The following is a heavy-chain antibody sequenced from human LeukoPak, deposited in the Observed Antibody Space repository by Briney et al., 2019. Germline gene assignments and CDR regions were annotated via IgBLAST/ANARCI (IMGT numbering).Heavy chain of an antibody. CDR3: VREEYTVMRGARLDY. CDR2: INSDGSST. J-gene: IGHJ4*02. V-gene: IGHV3-74*01. CDR1: GFTLNNYW. D-gene: IGHD1-1*01. Sequence: PGGSLRLSCAASGFTLNNYWMHWVRQAPGKGLVWVSRINSDGSSTGYADSVKGRFTISRDSAKNTLYLQMKSLKFEDTAIYYCVREEYTVMRGARLDYWGQGTLVTVSS.